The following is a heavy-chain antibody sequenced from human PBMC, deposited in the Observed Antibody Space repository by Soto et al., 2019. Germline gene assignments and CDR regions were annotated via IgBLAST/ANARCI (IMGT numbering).Heavy chain of an antibody. CDR3: AKGAVSVYSSHGYVANGMGV. Sequence: VELVESGGGLVRPGRSLRLSSAASDSRFDDYAMHWARQTPGKGLEWVSGISWNGDNIGYVDSVKGRFTISRDNAKNSLYLQMNSLRPDDTAVYYCAKGAVSVYSSHGYVANGMGVWGQGTTGTVSS. V-gene: IGHV3-9*01. J-gene: IGHJ6*02. CDR2: ISWNGDNI. CDR1: DSRFDDYA. D-gene: IGHD5-12*01.